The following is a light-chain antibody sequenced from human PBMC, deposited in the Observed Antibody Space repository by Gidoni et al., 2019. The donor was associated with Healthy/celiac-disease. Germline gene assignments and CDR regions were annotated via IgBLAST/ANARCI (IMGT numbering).Light chain of an antibody. CDR1: SGHSSYI. CDR3: ETWDSNTVV. J-gene: IGLJ2*01. V-gene: IGLV4-60*03. CDR2: LEGSGSY. Sequence: QPVLTQSSSASASLDSSVKLTCTLSSGHSSYIIAWHQQQPGKAPRYLMKLEGSGSYNKGSGVPDRFSGSSSGADRYLTISNLQSEDEADYYCETWDSNTVVFGGGTKLTVL.